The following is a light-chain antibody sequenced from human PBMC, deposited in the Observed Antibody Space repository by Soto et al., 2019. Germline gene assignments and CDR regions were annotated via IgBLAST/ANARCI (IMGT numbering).Light chain of an antibody. CDR3: SSYTSGSTYV. J-gene: IGLJ1*01. Sequence: QSALTQPASVSGSPGQSITISCTGTSSDVGGYGYVSWYQQHPGKAPKLMIYEVSNRPSGVSNRFSGSKSSNTASLTVSGLQAEDEADYYCSSYTSGSTYVFGTGTKLTVL. CDR2: EVS. V-gene: IGLV2-14*01. CDR1: SSDVGGYGY.